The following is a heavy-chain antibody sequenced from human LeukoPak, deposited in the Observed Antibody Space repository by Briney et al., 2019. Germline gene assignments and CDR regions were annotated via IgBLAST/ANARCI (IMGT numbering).Heavy chain of an antibody. V-gene: IGHV4-59*08. D-gene: IGHD3-10*01. CDR1: GGSISSYY. CDR3: ARRYGSGSRGPPYNWFDP. J-gene: IGHJ5*02. CDR2: IYYSGST. Sequence: SETLSLTCTVSGGSISSYYWSWIRQPPGKGLEWIGYIYYSGSTNYNPSLKSRVTISVDTSKNQFSLKLSSVTAADTAVYYCARRYGSGSRGPPYNWFDPWGQGTLVTVSS.